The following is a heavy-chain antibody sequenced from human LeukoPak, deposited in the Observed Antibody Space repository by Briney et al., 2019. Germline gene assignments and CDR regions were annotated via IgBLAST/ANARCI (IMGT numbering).Heavy chain of an antibody. CDR3: ARSACSSTTCYHRRYNWFGP. Sequence: GASVKVSCKASGYTFTSYGISWVRQAPGQGLEWMGGIIPIFGTANYAQKFQGRVTITADESTSTAYMELSSLRSDDTAVYYCARSACSSTTCYHRRYNWFGPWGQGTLVTVSS. CDR2: IIPIFGTA. V-gene: IGHV1-69*13. J-gene: IGHJ5*02. D-gene: IGHD2-2*01. CDR1: GYTFTSYG.